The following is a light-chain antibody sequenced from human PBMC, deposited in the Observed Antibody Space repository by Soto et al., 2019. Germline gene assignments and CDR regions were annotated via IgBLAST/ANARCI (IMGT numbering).Light chain of an antibody. CDR3: QQLNSYRPSN. J-gene: IGKJ2*01. CDR1: QGISSY. CDR2: AAS. V-gene: IGKV1-9*01. Sequence: DIQLTQSPSFLSASVGDRVTITCRASQGISSYLAWYQQKPGKAPKLLIYAASTLQSGVPSRLSGSRSRTEFTLTISSLQPEDFATYDCQQLNSYRPSNFGQGTKLEIK.